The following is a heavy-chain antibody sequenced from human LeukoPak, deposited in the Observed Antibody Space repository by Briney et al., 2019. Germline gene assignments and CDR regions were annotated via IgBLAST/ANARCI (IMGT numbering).Heavy chain of an antibody. CDR3: TRVEKGFWSGFKMDV. D-gene: IGHD3-3*01. CDR1: GFTFRSHS. Sequence: PGGSLRLSCTASGFTFRSHSMIWVRQAPGKGLEWISYISGSSGTIYYADSVKGRFIISRDNDKNSLYQQTNSLRVEDTAVYFCTRVEKGFWSGFKMDVWGKGTTVAVSS. V-gene: IGHV3-48*01. J-gene: IGHJ6*04. CDR2: ISGSSGTI.